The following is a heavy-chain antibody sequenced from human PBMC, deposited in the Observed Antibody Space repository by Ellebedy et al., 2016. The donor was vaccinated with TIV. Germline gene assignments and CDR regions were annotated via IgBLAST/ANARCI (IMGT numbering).Heavy chain of an antibody. CDR1: GFSLSNARMG. V-gene: IGHV2-26*01. D-gene: IGHD1-20*01. CDR3: ARLPRYNWNDPPGAFDI. Sequence: SGPTLVXPTETLTLTCTVSGFSLSNARMGVSWIRQPPGKALEWLAHIFSNDEKSYSTSLKSRLTISKDTSKSQVVLTMTNMDPVDTATYYCARLPRYNWNDPPGAFDIWGQGTMVTVSS. CDR2: IFSNDEK. J-gene: IGHJ3*02.